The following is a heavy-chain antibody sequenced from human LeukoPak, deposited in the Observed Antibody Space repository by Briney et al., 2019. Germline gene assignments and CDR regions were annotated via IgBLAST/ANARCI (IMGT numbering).Heavy chain of an antibody. Sequence: GESLQISCKGSGYSFTSYWIGWVRQMPGKGLEWLGIIYPGDSDTRYSPSFQGQVTISADKSISTAYLQWSSLKASDTAMYYCARPHYGDYAHFDYWGQGTLVTVSS. J-gene: IGHJ4*02. CDR1: GYSFTSYW. CDR2: IYPGDSDT. CDR3: ARPHYGDYAHFDY. D-gene: IGHD4-17*01. V-gene: IGHV5-51*01.